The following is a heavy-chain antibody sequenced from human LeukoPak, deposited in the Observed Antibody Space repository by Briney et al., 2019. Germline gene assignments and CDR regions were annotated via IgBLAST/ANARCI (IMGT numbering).Heavy chain of an antibody. CDR3: AIERDSYGHFDY. D-gene: IGHD5-18*01. CDR1: GFTFSSYA. CDR2: ISGSGGST. J-gene: IGHJ4*02. Sequence: GGSLRLSCAASGFTFSSYAMSWVRQAPGKGLEWVSAISGSGGSTYYADSVKGRFTISRGNSKNTLYLQMNSLRAEDTAVYYCAIERDSYGHFDYWGQGTLVTVSS. V-gene: IGHV3-23*01.